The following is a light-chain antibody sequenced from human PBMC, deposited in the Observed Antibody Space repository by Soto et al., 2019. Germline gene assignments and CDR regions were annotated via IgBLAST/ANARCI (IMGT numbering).Light chain of an antibody. CDR1: QGVSNDF. CDR3: QQRSNWPPWT. CDR2: GAS. V-gene: IGKV3D-20*02. Sequence: EIVLTPSPGILSLSPGERASLSCRASQGVSNDFLAWYQQKPGQAPRLLIYGASTRATDVPDRLSGSGSGADFTLTISSLEPEDFAVYYCQQRSNWPPWTFGQGTKV. J-gene: IGKJ1*01.